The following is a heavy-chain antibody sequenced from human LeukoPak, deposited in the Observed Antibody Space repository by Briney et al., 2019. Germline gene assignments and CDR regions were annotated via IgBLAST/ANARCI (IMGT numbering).Heavy chain of an antibody. CDR2: IIPIFGTA. CDR1: GGTFSSYA. J-gene: IGHJ3*02. V-gene: IGHV1-69*01. Sequence: SVKVSCNASGGTFSSYAISWVRQAPGQGLEWMGGIIPIFGTANYAQKFQGRVTITADESTSTAYMELSSLRSEDTAVYYCARGRYYDFWSGPKNAFDIWGQGTMVTVSS. CDR3: ARGRYYDFWSGPKNAFDI. D-gene: IGHD3-3*01.